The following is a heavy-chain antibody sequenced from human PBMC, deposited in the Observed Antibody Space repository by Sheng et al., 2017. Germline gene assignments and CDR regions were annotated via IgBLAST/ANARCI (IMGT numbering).Heavy chain of an antibody. V-gene: IGHV3-23*04. Sequence: EVQLVESGGGLVQPGGTLRLSCAASGFTFSSYGMSWVRQAPGKGLEWVSAISGSGGSTYYADSVKGRFTISRDNSKNTLYLQMNSLRAEDTAVYYCAKGGRTVTVYYYYMDVWGKGTTVTVSS. CDR2: ISGSGGST. J-gene: IGHJ6*03. D-gene: IGHD4-17*01. CDR1: GFTFSSYG. CDR3: AKGGRTVTVYYYYMDV.